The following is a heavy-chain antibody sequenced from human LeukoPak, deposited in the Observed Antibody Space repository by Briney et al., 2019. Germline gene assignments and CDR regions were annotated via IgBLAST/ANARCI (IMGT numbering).Heavy chain of an antibody. CDR1: GFTVSSNY. CDR2: IYSGGST. CDR3: AKARGGDRLYDAFDI. Sequence: GGSLRLSCAASGFTVSSNYMSWVRQAPGKGLVWVSVIYSGGSTYYADSVKGRFTISRHNSKNTLYLQMNSLRAEDTAVYYCAKARGGDRLYDAFDIWGQGTMVTVSS. D-gene: IGHD2-21*01. J-gene: IGHJ3*02. V-gene: IGHV3-53*01.